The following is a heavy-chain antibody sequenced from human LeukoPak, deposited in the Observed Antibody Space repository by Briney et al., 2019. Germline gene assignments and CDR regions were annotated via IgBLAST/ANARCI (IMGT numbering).Heavy chain of an antibody. CDR1: GYTFTSYY. CDR3: ASDESRGVQLWSSYGMDV. J-gene: IGHJ6*02. CDR2: INPSGGST. D-gene: IGHD5-18*01. V-gene: IGHV1-46*01. Sequence: ASVKVSCKASGYTFTSYYMHWVRQAPGQGLEWMGIINPSGGSTSYAQKFQGRVTMTGDTSTSTVYMELSSLRSEDTAVYYCASDESRGVQLWSSYGMDVWGQGTTVTVSS.